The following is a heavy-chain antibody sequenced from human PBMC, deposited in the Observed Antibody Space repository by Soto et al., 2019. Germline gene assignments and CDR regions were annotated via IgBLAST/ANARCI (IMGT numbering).Heavy chain of an antibody. V-gene: IGHV3-23*01. CDR2: ISGSGGST. CDR3: AKAITSWWLRSDYYYYGMDV. CDR1: GFTFSSYA. Sequence: GGSLRLSCAASGFTFSSYAMSWVRQAPGKGLEWVSAISGSGGSTYYADSVKGRSTISRDNSKNTLYLQMNSLRAEDTAVYYCAKAITSWWLRSDYYYYGMDVWGQGTTVTVSS. D-gene: IGHD5-12*01. J-gene: IGHJ6*02.